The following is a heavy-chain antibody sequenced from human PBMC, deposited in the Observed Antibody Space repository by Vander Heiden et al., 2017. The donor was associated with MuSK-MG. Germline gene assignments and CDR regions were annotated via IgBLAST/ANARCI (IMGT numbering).Heavy chain of an antibody. CDR1: GFTFSTAC. V-gene: IGHV3-15*01. J-gene: IGHJ4*02. Sequence: EVQLVASGGGLVEPGGSLSLSCAASGFTFSTACMSWVRQAPGKGLEWVGRIKSKTDGGTTDWAARVKGIFTISRDDAKNTLYLQMSSLKTEDTAVYYCTTDGPQVDYWDQGTLVTVSS. CDR3: TTDGPQVDY. CDR2: IKSKTDGGTT.